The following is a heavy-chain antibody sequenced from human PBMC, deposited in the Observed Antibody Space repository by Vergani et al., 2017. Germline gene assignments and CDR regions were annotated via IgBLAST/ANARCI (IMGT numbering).Heavy chain of an antibody. Sequence: EQLLQSGGGVVQPGGSLRLSCIGSGYTFGHFDMHWVRQAPGKGLEWVSSISSSSSSIYYADSVKGRFTISRDNAKNSLYLQMNSLRAEDTAVYYCASSPGYSSSWYYFDYWGQGTLVTVSS. CDR2: ISSSSSSI. D-gene: IGHD6-13*01. J-gene: IGHJ4*02. CDR1: GYTFGHFD. V-gene: IGHV3-21*02. CDR3: ASSPGYSSSWYYFDY.